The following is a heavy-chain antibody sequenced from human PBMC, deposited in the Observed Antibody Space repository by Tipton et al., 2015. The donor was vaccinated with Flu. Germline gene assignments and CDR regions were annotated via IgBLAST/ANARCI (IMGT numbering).Heavy chain of an antibody. CDR2: IGGNGGFT. Sequence: SLRLSCTASGFTFNNYALSWVRQVPGKGLEWISTIGGNGGFTNYAESVKGRFTISRDNSKNTLFLQIHSLRTEDTAVYSCARSLRRWSHFDYWGQGTLVTVSS. CDR1: GFTFNNYA. V-gene: IGHV3-23*01. J-gene: IGHJ4*02. D-gene: IGHD6-13*01. CDR3: ARSLRRWSHFDY.